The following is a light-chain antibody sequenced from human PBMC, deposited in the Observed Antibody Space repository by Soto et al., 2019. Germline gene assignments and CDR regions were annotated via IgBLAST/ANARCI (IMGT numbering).Light chain of an antibody. CDR1: QSLLQSNGYNY. V-gene: IGKV2-28*01. CDR3: RRSPQSPPT. CDR2: FGS. Sequence: DIVMTQSPLSLPVTPGEPASISCSSSQSLLQSNGYNYLDWYLQKPGQSPQLLIYFGSYRASGVQDRFSGRGSGTDFTLKIRRVEAEDLGVYYCRRSPQSPPTVGEGTEVEI. J-gene: IGKJ1*01.